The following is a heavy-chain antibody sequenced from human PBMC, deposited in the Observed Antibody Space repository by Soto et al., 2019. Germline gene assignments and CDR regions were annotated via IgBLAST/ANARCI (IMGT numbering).Heavy chain of an antibody. CDR3: ARDRRTTVYLCYYYYGMDV. D-gene: IGHD4-17*01. Sequence: LRLSCAASGFTFSSYSMNWVRQAPGKGLEWVSSISSSSSYIYYADSVKGRFTISRDNAKNSLYLQMNSLRAEDTAVYYCARDRRTTVYLCYYYYGMDVWGQGTTVTVSS. CDR2: ISSSSSYI. V-gene: IGHV3-21*01. CDR1: GFTFSSYS. J-gene: IGHJ6*02.